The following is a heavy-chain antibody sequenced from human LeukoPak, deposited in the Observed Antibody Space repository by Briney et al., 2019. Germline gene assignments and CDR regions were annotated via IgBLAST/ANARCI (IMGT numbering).Heavy chain of an antibody. V-gene: IGHV1-2*02. CDR3: ATGGLTTFGVGEH. D-gene: IGHD3-3*01. CDR2: INANSGGT. J-gene: IGHJ1*01. Sequence: ASVKVPCKSSGNSFTDYYIHWMRQAPGQGLEWMGCINANSGGTKHAQNFQGRVTMTRDTSIATAYMELSGLRSDDTAIYYCATGGLTTFGVGEHWGQGALITVSS. CDR1: GNSFTDYY.